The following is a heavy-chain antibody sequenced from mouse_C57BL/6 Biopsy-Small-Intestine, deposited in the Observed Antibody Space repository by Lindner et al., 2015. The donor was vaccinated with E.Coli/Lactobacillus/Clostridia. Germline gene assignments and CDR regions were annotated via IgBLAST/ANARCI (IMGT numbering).Heavy chain of an antibody. CDR2: ISSGSSTI. V-gene: IGHV5-17*01. CDR3: AKGLDV. Sequence: QLQESGGGLVKPGGSLKLSCAASGFSFSTHGMHWVCQAPEKGLEWVAYISSGSSTIYYADTVRGRFTISRDNAKNTLFLQMTSLTSEDTAMYYCAKGLDVWGTGTTVTVSS. CDR1: GFSFSTHG. J-gene: IGHJ1*03.